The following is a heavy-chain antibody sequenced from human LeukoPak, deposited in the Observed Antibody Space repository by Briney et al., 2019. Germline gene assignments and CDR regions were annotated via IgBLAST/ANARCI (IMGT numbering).Heavy chain of an antibody. Sequence: GGSLRLSCAASGFTFSSYGMHWVRQAPGKGLERVAVIWYDGSNKYYADSVKGRFTISRDNAKNTVYLQMNSLRAEDTAVYYCAKGGSSSPRSTFDYWGQGTLLTVSS. J-gene: IGHJ4*02. CDR3: AKGGSSSPRSTFDY. CDR1: GFTFSSYG. CDR2: IWYDGSNK. D-gene: IGHD6-13*01. V-gene: IGHV3-33*03.